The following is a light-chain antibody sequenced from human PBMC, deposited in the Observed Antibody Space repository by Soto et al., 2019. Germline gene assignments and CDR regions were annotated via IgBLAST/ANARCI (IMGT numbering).Light chain of an antibody. V-gene: IGLV4-69*01. CDR1: SGHSSYG. CDR2: VNSDGSY. CDR3: QTWGTGIAV. Sequence: QSVLTQSPSASASLGASVNFTCTLSSGHSSYGIAWHQQQPEKGPRYLMKVNSDGSYRKGDGIPDRFSGSSSGAERYLTISSLQSEDEADYYCQTWGTGIAVFGGGTKLTVL. J-gene: IGLJ2*01.